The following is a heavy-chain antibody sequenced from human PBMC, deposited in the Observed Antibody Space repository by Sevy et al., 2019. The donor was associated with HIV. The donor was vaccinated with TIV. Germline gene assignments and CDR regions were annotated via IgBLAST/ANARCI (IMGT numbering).Heavy chain of an antibody. V-gene: IGHV1-2*02. J-gene: IGHJ5*02. Sequence: GPEKVSCKASGYTFTGYYMHWVRQAPGQGLEWMGWINPNSGGTNYAQKFQGRVTMTRDTSISTAYMELSRLRSDDTAVYYCARGFYYYDSSGYYWPWGQGTLVTVSS. CDR1: GYTFTGYY. D-gene: IGHD3-22*01. CDR3: ARGFYYYDSSGYYWP. CDR2: INPNSGGT.